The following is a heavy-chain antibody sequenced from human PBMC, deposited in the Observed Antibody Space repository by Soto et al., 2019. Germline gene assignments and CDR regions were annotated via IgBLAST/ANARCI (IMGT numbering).Heavy chain of an antibody. CDR2: IYYSGST. J-gene: IGHJ6*02. CDR3: ARVSSSWYPSYYYGMDV. CDR1: GGSVSSGSYY. D-gene: IGHD6-13*01. Sequence: QVQLQESGPVLVKPSETLSLTCTVSGGSVSSGSYYWSWIRQPPGKGLEWIGYIYYSGSTNYNPSLKSRVTISVDTSKNQFSLKLSSVTAADTAVYYCARVSSSWYPSYYYGMDVWGQGTTVTVSS. V-gene: IGHV4-61*01.